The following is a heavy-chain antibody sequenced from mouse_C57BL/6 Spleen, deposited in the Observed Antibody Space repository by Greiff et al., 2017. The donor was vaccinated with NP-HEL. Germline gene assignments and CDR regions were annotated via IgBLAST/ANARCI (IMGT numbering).Heavy chain of an antibody. D-gene: IGHD2-5*01. V-gene: IGHV1-80*01. Sequence: LQESGAELVKPGASVKISCKASGYAFSSYWMNWVKQRPGKGLEWIGQIYPGDGDTNYNGKFKGKATLTADKSSSTAYMQLSSLTSEDSAVYFVARGGPYSTYYDAMDYWGQGTSVTVSS. CDR2: IYPGDGDT. J-gene: IGHJ4*01. CDR1: GYAFSSYW. CDR3: ARGGPYSTYYDAMDY.